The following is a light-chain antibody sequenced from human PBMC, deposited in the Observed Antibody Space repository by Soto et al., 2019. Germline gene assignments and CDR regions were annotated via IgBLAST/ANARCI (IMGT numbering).Light chain of an antibody. CDR3: QQYYSYPWT. CDR2: AAS. V-gene: IGKV1-8*01. J-gene: IGKJ1*01. Sequence: AIRTTQSPSSFSASTGDRVTITCRASQGISSYLAWYQQKPGKAPKLLFYAASTLQSGVPSRFSGSGSGTDFTLTISCLQSEDFATYYCQQYYSYPWTFGQGTKVEIK. CDR1: QGISSY.